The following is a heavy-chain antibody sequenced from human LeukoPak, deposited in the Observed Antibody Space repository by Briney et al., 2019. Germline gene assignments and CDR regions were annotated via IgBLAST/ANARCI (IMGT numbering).Heavy chain of an antibody. CDR1: GFTFDDYG. V-gene: IGHV3-20*04. CDR3: ARGGLPTIFGVVIRKVLDY. J-gene: IGHJ4*02. D-gene: IGHD3-3*01. CDR2: INWNGGST. Sequence: RPGGSLRLSCAASGFTFDDYGMSWVRQAQGKGLEWVSGINWNGGSTGYADSVKGRFTISRDNAKNSLYLQMNSLRAEDTALYYCARGGLPTIFGVVIRKVLDYWGQGTLVTVSS.